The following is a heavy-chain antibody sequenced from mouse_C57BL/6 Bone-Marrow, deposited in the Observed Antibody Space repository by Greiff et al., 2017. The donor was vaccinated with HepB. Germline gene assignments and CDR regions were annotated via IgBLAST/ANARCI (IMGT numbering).Heavy chain of an antibody. V-gene: IGHV5-6*01. Sequence: EVIVVESGGDLVKPGGSLKLSCAASGFTFSSYGMSWVRQTPDKRLEWVATISSGGSYTYYPDSVKGRFTISRDNAKNTLYLQMSSLKSEDTAMYYCARPITTVVAVYYAMDYWGQGTSVTVSS. CDR3: ARPITTVVAVYYAMDY. D-gene: IGHD1-1*01. CDR2: ISSGGSYT. J-gene: IGHJ4*01. CDR1: GFTFSSYG.